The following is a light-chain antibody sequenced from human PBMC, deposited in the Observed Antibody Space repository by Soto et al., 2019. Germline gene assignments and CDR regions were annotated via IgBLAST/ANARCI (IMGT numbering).Light chain of an antibody. CDR3: SSYTRSSAPYV. J-gene: IGLJ1*01. CDR1: SSDVGAYNY. Sequence: QSVLTQPASVSGSPGQSITISCTGTSSDVGAYNYVSWYQQHPGKAPKLMIYAVSNRPSGVSNRFSGSKSGNTASLTISGLQAEDEADYYCSSYTRSSAPYVFGTGPKVTVL. CDR2: AVS. V-gene: IGLV2-14*01.